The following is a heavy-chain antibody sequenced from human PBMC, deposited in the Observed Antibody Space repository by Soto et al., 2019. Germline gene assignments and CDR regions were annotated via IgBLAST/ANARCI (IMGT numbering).Heavy chain of an antibody. Sequence: SVKVSGKASGGTFSSYRITWVRQAPGQGLEWVGGIVPIYRKADYPQKFQGRVTITADESARTSYMELRSLKSQDTAVYYCVRDSGAKLSSSWGQGTLVTVSS. CDR3: VRDSGAKLSSS. CDR1: GGTFSSYR. J-gene: IGHJ4*02. V-gene: IGHV1-69*13. CDR2: IVPIYRKA. D-gene: IGHD6-13*01.